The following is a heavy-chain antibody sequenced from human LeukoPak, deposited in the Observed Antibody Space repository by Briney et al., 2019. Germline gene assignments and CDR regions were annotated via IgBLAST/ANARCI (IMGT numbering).Heavy chain of an antibody. D-gene: IGHD1-14*01. V-gene: IGHV1-8*01. Sequence: GASVKVSCKASGYTFTSYDINWVRQATGQGLEWMGWMNPNSGNTGYAQKFQGRVTMTRNTSISTACMELSSLRSEDTAVYYCARGHGIRKVKKGFDYWGQGTLVTVSS. CDR3: ARGHGIRKVKKGFDY. J-gene: IGHJ4*02. CDR1: GYTFTSYD. CDR2: MNPNSGNT.